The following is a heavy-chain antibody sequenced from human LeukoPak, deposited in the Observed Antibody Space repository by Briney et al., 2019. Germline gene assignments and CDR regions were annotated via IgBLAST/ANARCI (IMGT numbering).Heavy chain of an antibody. CDR3: AREELSGSSTSCCSGLGY. D-gene: IGHD2-2*01. CDR2: INPNSGGT. J-gene: IGHJ4*02. Sequence: APVKVSCKASGYTFSDYYMHWVRQAPGQGLEWMGWINPNSGGTNYAQKFQGRVTMTRDTSISTASMELSRLRSDDTAVYYCAREELSGSSTSCCSGLGYWGQGALVTVSS. CDR1: GYTFSDYY. V-gene: IGHV1-2*02.